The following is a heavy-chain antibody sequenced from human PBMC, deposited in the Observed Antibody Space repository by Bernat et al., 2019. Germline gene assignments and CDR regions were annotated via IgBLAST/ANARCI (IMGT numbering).Heavy chain of an antibody. CDR3: ARDRRDYYYYYGMDV. CDR1: GFTFSSYA. Sequence: QVQLVESGGGVVQPGRSLRLSCAASGFTFSSYAMHWVRQAPGKGLEWVVVISYDGSNKYYADSVKGRFTISRDNSKNTLYLQMNSLRAEDTAVYYCARDRRDYYYYYGMDVWGQGTTVTVSS. CDR2: ISYDGSNK. V-gene: IGHV3-30-3*01. J-gene: IGHJ6*02.